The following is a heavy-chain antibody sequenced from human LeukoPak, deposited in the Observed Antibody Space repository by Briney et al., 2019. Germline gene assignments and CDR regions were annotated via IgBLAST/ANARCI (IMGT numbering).Heavy chain of an antibody. J-gene: IGHJ4*02. CDR1: GYTFTGYY. V-gene: IGHV1-2*02. CDR3: ARVGTYCSSTSCYGEVFDY. CDR2: INPNSGGT. D-gene: IGHD2-2*01. Sequence: ASVKVSCKASGYTFTGYYMHWVRQAPGHGLEWMGWINPNSGGTNYAQKFQGRVTMTRDTSISTAYMDLSRLRSDDTAVYYCARVGTYCSSTSCYGEVFDYWGQGTLVTVSS.